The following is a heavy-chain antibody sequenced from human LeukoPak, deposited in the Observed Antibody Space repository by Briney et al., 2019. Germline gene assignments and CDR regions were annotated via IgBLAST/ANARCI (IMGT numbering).Heavy chain of an antibody. V-gene: IGHV3-23*01. J-gene: IGHJ4*02. CDR3: AKDPCSGGSCYSGAFDY. D-gene: IGHD2-15*01. Sequence: TGGSLRLSCAASGLTFSSYAMSWVRQAPGKGLEWVSAISGSGGSTYYADSVKGRFTISRDNSKNTLYLQMNSLRAEDTAVYYCAKDPCSGGSCYSGAFDYWGQGTLVTVSS. CDR2: ISGSGGST. CDR1: GLTFSSYA.